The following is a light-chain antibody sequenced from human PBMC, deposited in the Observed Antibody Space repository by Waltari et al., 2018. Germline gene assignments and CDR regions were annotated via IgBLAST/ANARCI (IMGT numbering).Light chain of an antibody. V-gene: IGLV1-40*01. CDR3: QSYDDSLSGYV. Sequence: QSVLTQPPSVSGAPGQRVTISCTGSSSNIGAGHDLPGYQQLPGRAPRPLLAQHLPDRAPRLLSANNLTRPAGVPYRISGSDSGTSASLVITGRQAEDEAEFYGQSYDDSLSGYVFGGGTKLTVL. CDR2: NNL. CDR1: SSNIGAGHD. J-gene: IGLJ3*02.